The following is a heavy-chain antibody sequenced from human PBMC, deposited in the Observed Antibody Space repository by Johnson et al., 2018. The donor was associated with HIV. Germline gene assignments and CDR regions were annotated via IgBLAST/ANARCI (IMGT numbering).Heavy chain of an antibody. J-gene: IGHJ3*01. Sequence: QLVESGGGLVQPGGSLRLSCTASGFTFSSYWMHWVRQAPGKGLVWVSRISSDGSSIYYADSVKGRFTISRDNARNTIFVQMKSLRAEDTAVYYCTRSGPTWAFDFWGQGTMVTVSS. CDR1: GFTFSSYW. D-gene: IGHD3-10*01. V-gene: IGHV3-74*02. CDR3: TRSGPTWAFDF. CDR2: ISSDGSSI.